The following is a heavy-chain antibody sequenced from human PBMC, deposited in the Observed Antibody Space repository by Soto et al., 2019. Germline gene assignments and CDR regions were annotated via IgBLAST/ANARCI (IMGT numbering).Heavy chain of an antibody. Sequence: ASETLSLTCAVSGGSISSSVYSWSWIRQPLGKGLEWVGYIYHSGNTYYNPSLKSRVNISADRSKNQFSLKLSSVTAADTAVYFCARVHGDYGRYFDYSGQGTLVTVSS. J-gene: IGHJ4*02. CDR3: ARVHGDYGRYFDY. D-gene: IGHD4-17*01. CDR2: IYHSGNT. CDR1: GGSISSSVYS. V-gene: IGHV4-30-2*01.